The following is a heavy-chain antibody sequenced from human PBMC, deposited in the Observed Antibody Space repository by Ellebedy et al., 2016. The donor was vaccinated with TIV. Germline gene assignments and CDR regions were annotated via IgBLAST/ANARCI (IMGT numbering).Heavy chain of an antibody. CDR2: IYYSGST. CDR1: GGSISSGGYY. D-gene: IGHD3-10*01. CDR3: ARDRYGSGSFDP. V-gene: IGHV4-31*03. J-gene: IGHJ5*02. Sequence: SETLSLXXTLSGGSISSGGYYWSWIRQHPGKGLEWIGYIYYSGSTYYNPSLKSRVTISVDTSKNQFSLKLSSVTAADTAVYYCARDRYGSGSFDPWGQGTLVTVSS.